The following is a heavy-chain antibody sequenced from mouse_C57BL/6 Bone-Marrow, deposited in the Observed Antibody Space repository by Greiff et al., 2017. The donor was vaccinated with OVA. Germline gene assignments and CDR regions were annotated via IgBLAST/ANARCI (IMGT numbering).Heavy chain of an antibody. Sequence: QVQLKESGPGLVQPSQSLSITCTVSGFSLTSYGVHWVRQSPGKGLEWLGVIWSGGSTDYNAAFISRLSISKDNSKSQVFFKMNSLQADDTAIYYCARRIYYGSSYPHAMDYWGQGTSVTVSS. CDR3: ARRIYYGSSYPHAMDY. J-gene: IGHJ4*01. V-gene: IGHV2-2*01. CDR2: IWSGGST. CDR1: GFSLTSYG. D-gene: IGHD1-1*01.